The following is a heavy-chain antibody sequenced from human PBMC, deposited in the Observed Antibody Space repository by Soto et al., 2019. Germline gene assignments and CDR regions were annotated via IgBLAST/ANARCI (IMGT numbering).Heavy chain of an antibody. J-gene: IGHJ4*02. CDR3: ARDMVLSGYSSEFDY. CDR1: GFAFRQYW. CDR2: MNQDGSKR. D-gene: IGHD5-12*01. Sequence: EVQFVESGGDLVQPGGSLRLSCVASGFAFRQYWINWVRQSPGKGLEWVAIMNQDGSKRYYGASVMGRFTISRDNGKNSLYLQMNSLRDDDTDVYFCARDMVLSGYSSEFDYWGLGTRVTVTS. V-gene: IGHV3-7*01.